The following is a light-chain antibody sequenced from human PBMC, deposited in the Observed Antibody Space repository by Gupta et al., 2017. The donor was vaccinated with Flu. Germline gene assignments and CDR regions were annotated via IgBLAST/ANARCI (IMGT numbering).Light chain of an antibody. Sequence: PSSLSASVGDRVTITCRASQSISSYLNWYQQKPGKAPKLLIYAASSLQSGVPSRFSGSGSGTDFTLTISRLQPEDFATYYCQQSNSTPCTFGQGTKLDIK. CDR3: QQSNSTPCT. CDR1: QSISSY. CDR2: AAS. V-gene: IGKV1-39*01. J-gene: IGKJ2*02.